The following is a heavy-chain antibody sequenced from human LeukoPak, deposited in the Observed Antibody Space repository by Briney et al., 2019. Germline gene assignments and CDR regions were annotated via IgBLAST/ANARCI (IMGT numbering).Heavy chain of an antibody. CDR1: GFTFTSYA. Sequence: GGSLRLSCAASGFTFTSYALSWVRQAPGKGLEWVSSISGSGDSTYYADSVKGRFTISRDNSKNTLYLQMNSLRAEDTALYYCAKGLSSSWRGFDYWGQGTLVTVSS. CDR3: AKGLSSSWRGFDY. V-gene: IGHV3-23*01. J-gene: IGHJ4*02. D-gene: IGHD6-13*01. CDR2: ISGSGDST.